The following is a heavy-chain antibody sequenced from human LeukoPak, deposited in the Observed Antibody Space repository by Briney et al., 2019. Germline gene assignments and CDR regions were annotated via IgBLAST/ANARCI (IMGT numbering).Heavy chain of an antibody. CDR2: IDWDDDK. V-gene: IGHV2-70*01. Sequence: VSGPALVKPTQTLTLTCTFSGFSLRTRGMCVSWIRQPPGKALEWLSLIDWDDDKYYSTSLKTRLTISKDTSKNQVVLTMTNMDPVDTATYYCARTRGYSGYDSGDFDYWGQGTLVTVSS. CDR3: ARTRGYSGYDSGDFDY. CDR1: GFSLRTRGMC. D-gene: IGHD5-12*01. J-gene: IGHJ4*02.